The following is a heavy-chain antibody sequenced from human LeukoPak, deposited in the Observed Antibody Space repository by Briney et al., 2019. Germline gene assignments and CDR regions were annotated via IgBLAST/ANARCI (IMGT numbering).Heavy chain of an antibody. Sequence: PSQTLSLTCTVSGGSISIGGYYWSWIRQHPGKGLEWIGYIYYSGITYYNPSLKSRVTISVDTSKNQFSLYLSSVTAADTAVYYCARVTSGEFADYWGQGTLATVSS. CDR1: GGSISIGGYY. CDR2: IYYSGIT. V-gene: IGHV4-31*03. CDR3: ARVTSGEFADY. J-gene: IGHJ4*02. D-gene: IGHD3-10*01.